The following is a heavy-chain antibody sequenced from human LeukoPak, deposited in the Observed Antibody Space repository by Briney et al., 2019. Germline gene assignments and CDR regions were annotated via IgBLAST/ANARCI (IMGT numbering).Heavy chain of an antibody. J-gene: IGHJ4*02. Sequence: ASVKVSCKASGYTFTGYYMHWVRQAPGQGLEWMGWINPNSGGTNYAQKFQGRVTMTRDTSISTAYMELSRLRSDDTAVYYCARGYDILTGYRPTPEWQPADYWGQGTLVTVSS. CDR1: GYTFTGYY. V-gene: IGHV1-2*02. D-gene: IGHD3-9*01. CDR2: INPNSGGT. CDR3: ARGYDILTGYRPTPEWQPADY.